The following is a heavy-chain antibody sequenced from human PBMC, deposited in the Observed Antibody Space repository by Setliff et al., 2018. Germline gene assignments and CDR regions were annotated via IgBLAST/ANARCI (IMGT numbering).Heavy chain of an antibody. V-gene: IGHV4-59*08. CDR3: ARTGTTYYYSCMDV. CDR2: VSYGGST. CDR1: GAAISTYY. D-gene: IGHD3-22*01. J-gene: IGHJ6*03. Sequence: SETLSLTCAVSGAAISTYYWSWLRQPPGKGLEWIGYVSYGGSTKYNPSLASRVTISLDAPKNQFSLKLTSVTAADTAVYYCARTGTTYYYSCMDVWGKGTTVTVSS.